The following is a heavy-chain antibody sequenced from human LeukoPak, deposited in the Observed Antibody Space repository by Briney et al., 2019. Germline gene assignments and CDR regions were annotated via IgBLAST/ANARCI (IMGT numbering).Heavy chain of an antibody. CDR1: GGSFSGYY. V-gene: IGHV4-34*01. D-gene: IGHD1-7*01. CDR3: ARDHWNYHYFDY. J-gene: IGHJ4*02. Sequence: SETLSLTCAVYGGSFSGYYWSWIRQPPGKGLEWIGEINHSGSTNYNPSLKSRVTISVGTSKNQFSLKLSSVTAADTAVYYCARDHWNYHYFDYWGQGTLVTVSS. CDR2: INHSGST.